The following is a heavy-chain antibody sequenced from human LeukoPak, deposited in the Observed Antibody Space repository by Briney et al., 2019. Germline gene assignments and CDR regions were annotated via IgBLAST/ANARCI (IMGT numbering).Heavy chain of an antibody. CDR3: ARDGDTAMILFAFDI. D-gene: IGHD5-18*01. CDR2: ISYSGST. J-gene: IGHJ3*02. V-gene: IGHV4-59*01. Sequence: SETLSLTCTVSGGSINSYYWSWIRQPPGKGLEWIGYISYSGSTSYNPSLKSRVTISVDTSKNQSSLKLTSVTAADTAAYYCARDGDTAMILFAFDIWGQGTMVTVSS. CDR1: GGSINSYY.